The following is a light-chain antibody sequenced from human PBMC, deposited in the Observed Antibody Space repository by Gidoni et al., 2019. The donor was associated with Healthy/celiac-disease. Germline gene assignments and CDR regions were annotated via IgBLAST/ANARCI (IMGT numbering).Light chain of an antibody. CDR1: QSISSY. CDR2: AAS. V-gene: IGKV1-39*01. Sequence: DIQMTQSPSSLSASVGDRVTITCRASQSISSYLNWYQQKPGKAPKLLLYAASSLQSGVPSRFSCSGSGTDFTLTISSLPPEDFATYYCQQSYSTPPATFGQGTRLEIK. CDR3: QQSYSTPPAT. J-gene: IGKJ5*01.